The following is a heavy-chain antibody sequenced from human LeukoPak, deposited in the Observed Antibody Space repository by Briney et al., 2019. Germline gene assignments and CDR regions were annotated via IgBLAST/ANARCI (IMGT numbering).Heavy chain of an antibody. V-gene: IGHV1-2*06. CDR3: AGEWAVDMATIRDY. J-gene: IGHJ4*02. CDR1: GYTFTGYY. Sequence: GASVKVSCKASGYTFTGYYMHWLRQAPGQGLEWMGRINPNGGGTNYAQKFQGRVTMTRDTSISTAYMELSRLRSDDTAVYYCAGEWAVDMATIRDYWGQGTLVTVSS. CDR2: INPNGGGT. D-gene: IGHD5-24*01.